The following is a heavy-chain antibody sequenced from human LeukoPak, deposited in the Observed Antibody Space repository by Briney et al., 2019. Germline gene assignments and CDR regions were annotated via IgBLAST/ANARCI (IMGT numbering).Heavy chain of an antibody. CDR1: GGSFSGYY. CDR3: VSGYHRY. CDR2: INHSGST. Sequence: PSETLSLTCAVYGGSFSGYYWSWIRQPPGKGLEWIGEINHSGSTNYNPSLKSRVTISVDTSKNQFSLKLGSVTAADTAVYYCVSGYHRYWGQGTLVTVSS. J-gene: IGHJ4*02. V-gene: IGHV4-34*01. D-gene: IGHD2-2*01.